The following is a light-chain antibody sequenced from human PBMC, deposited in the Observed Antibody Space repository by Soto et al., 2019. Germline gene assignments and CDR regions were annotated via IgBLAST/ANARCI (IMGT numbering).Light chain of an antibody. CDR2: SAS. J-gene: IGKJ5*01. CDR1: QDISVY. V-gene: IGKV1-27*01. Sequence: DIQMTQSPSSLSASVGDRVTITCRASQDISVYLAWYQQKPGKVPKLLIYSASTLQSGVPSRFSGSGSGTDFTFTISSLQPEDVATYYCQKFNTAPLTFGQGTRLVIK. CDR3: QKFNTAPLT.